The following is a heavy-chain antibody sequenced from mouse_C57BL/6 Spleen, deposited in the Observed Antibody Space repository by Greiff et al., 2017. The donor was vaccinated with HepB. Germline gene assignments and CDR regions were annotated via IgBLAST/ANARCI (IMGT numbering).Heavy chain of an antibody. V-gene: IGHV5-16*01. CDR2: INYDGSST. CDR1: GFTFSDYY. Sequence: DVQLQESEGGLVQPGSSMKLSCTASGFTFSDYYMAWVRQVPEKGLEWVANINYDGSSTYYLDSLKSRFIISRDNAKNILYLQMSSLKSEDTATYYCAREGYGLDYWGQGTTLTVSS. CDR3: AREGYGLDY. J-gene: IGHJ2*01. D-gene: IGHD1-1*02.